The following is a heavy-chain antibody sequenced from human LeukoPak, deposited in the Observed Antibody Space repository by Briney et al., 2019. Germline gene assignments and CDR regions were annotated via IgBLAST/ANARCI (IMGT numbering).Heavy chain of an antibody. V-gene: IGHV3-33*01. CDR3: ATTASRGPQSAEYFQY. CDR2: IWYDGSNK. Sequence: PGGSLRLSCAASGFTFSNYGMRWVRQAPGKGLEWVAVIWYDGSNKYCSDSVKGRFTIARDNSKNTLYLQSSSLRSEDTALYYCATTASRGPQSAEYFQYWGQGTLVTVSS. J-gene: IGHJ1*01. CDR1: GFTFSNYG.